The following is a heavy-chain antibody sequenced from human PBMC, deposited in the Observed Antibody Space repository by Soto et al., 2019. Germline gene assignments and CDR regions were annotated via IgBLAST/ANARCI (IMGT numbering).Heavy chain of an antibody. CDR2: IYHSGTT. Sequence: QVQLQESGPGLVKPSETLSLTCDVSTDSIDSSTWWSWVRQPPGKGLEWIGEIYHSGTTNYNPSVTSRAAMSVDKSTKQFSLKLTSVTAADTAVYYCATSSWFSIDAWGQGTMVTVSS. J-gene: IGHJ3*01. CDR1: TDSIDSSTW. V-gene: IGHV4-4*02. CDR3: ATSSWFSIDA. D-gene: IGHD6-13*01.